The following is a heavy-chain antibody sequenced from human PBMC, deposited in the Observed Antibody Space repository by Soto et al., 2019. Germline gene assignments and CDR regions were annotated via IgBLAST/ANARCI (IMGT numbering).Heavy chain of an antibody. CDR1: GFTFSSYG. CDR2: ISYHGNDK. Sequence: QVQLVESGGGVVQPGRSLRLSCAASGFTFSSYGMHWVRQAPGKGLEWVAVISYHGNDKYYADSVKGRFTISRDNFKSTLYLQMSSLRAEDTAIYFCAKDLLRNTGTTWGSWGQGTLVTVSS. V-gene: IGHV3-30*18. CDR3: AKDLLRNTGTTWGS. D-gene: IGHD2-15*01. J-gene: IGHJ5*02.